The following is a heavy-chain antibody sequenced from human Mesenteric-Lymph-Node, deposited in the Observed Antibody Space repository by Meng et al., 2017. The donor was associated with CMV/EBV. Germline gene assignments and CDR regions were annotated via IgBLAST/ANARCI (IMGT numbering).Heavy chain of an antibody. Sequence: GESLKISCAASGFTFSSYSMNWVRQAPGKGLEWVSYISSSSSSIYYADSVKGRFTISRDNAKNSLYLQMNSLRAEDTAVYYCARALRGVAQPSDYWGQGTLVTVSS. CDR3: ARALRGVAQPSDY. J-gene: IGHJ4*02. D-gene: IGHD3-10*01. CDR2: ISSSSSSI. CDR1: GFTFSSYS. V-gene: IGHV3-48*04.